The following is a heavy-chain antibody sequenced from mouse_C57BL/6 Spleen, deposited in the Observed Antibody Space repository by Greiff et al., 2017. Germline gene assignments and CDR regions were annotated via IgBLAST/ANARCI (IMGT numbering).Heavy chain of an antibody. CDR2: IDPSDSYT. Sequence: QVQLQQPGAELVMPGASVKLSCKASGYTFTSYWMHWVKQRPGQGLEWIGEIDPSDSYTNYNQKFKGKSTLTVDKSSSTAYMQLSSLTSEDSAVYDCARGYAMDYWGQGTSVTVSS. CDR3: ARGYAMDY. J-gene: IGHJ4*01. CDR1: GYTFTSYW. V-gene: IGHV1-69*01.